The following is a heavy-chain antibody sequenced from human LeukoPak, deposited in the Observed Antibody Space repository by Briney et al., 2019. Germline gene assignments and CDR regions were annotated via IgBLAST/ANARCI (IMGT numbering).Heavy chain of an antibody. CDR2: IIPIFGTA. CDR3: ARQGVYGDLRMDV. V-gene: IGHV1-69*13. Sequence: ASVKVSCKASGGTFSSYAISWVRQAPGQGLEWMGGIIPIFGTANYAQKFQGRVTITADESTSTAYLQWSSLRASDTAIYYCARQGVYGDLRMDVWGKGTTVTISS. CDR1: GGTFSSYA. D-gene: IGHD4-17*01. J-gene: IGHJ6*04.